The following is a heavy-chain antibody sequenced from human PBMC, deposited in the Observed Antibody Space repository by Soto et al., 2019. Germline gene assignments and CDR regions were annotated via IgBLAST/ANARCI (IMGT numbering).Heavy chain of an antibody. Sequence: PSETLSLTCAVYGGSFSGYYWSWIRQPPGKGLEWIGEINHSGSTNYNPSLKSRVTISVDTSKNQFSLKLSSVTAADTAVYYCARDPRITIFGTDAFDIWGQGTMVTVSS. J-gene: IGHJ3*02. D-gene: IGHD3-3*01. V-gene: IGHV4-34*01. CDR2: INHSGST. CDR1: GGSFSGYY. CDR3: ARDPRITIFGTDAFDI.